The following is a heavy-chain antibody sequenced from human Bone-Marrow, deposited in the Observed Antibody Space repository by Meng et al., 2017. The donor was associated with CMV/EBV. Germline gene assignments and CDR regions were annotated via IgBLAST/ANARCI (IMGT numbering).Heavy chain of an antibody. D-gene: IGHD5-12*01. J-gene: IGHJ4*02. Sequence: GESLKISCAASGFIFSNYGMSWVRQAPGKGLEWVSAITGGGGDTDYADSVRGRFTISRDNSKNTLYLQMSSLRAEDTAVYYCAKDQARDIVNYFDYWGRGTRVTGSS. CDR3: AKDQARDIVNYFDY. V-gene: IGHV3-23*01. CDR2: ITGGGGDT. CDR1: GFIFSNYG.